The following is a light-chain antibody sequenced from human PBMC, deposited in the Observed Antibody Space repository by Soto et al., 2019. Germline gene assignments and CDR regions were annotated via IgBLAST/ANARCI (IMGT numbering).Light chain of an antibody. V-gene: IGLV1-40*01. CDR2: HDT. CDR1: SSTIGAGYD. Sequence: QAVVTQPPSVSGAPGQWVTISCTGSSSTIGAGYDVHWYQHLPGTAPKLLIYHDTNRPSGVPDRFSASKSGTSASLAITGLRAEDEADYYCQSYDSSLNGHVVFGGGTKLTVL. CDR3: QSYDSSLNGHVV. J-gene: IGLJ2*01.